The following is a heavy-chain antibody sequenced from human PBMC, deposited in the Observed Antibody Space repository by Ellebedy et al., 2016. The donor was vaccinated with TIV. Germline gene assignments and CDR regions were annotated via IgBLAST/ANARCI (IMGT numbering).Heavy chain of an antibody. Sequence: GESLKISXAASGFTFSSYGMHWVRQAPGKGLEWVAVISYDGSNKYYADSVKGRFTISRDNSKNTLYLQMNSLRAEDTAVYYCAREKDDFLCYWGQGTLVTVSS. J-gene: IGHJ4*02. D-gene: IGHD3-3*01. CDR2: ISYDGSNK. V-gene: IGHV3-30*03. CDR3: AREKDDFLCY. CDR1: GFTFSSYG.